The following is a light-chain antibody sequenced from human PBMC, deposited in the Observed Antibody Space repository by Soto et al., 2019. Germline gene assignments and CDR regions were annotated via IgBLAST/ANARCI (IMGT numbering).Light chain of an antibody. CDR1: QSLSGW. CDR3: QQYETFSGT. J-gene: IGKJ1*01. V-gene: IGKV1-5*01. Sequence: IQMTQCPSTRSSSVGDRVSITWGASQSLSGWLAWYQQTPGKAPKLLIYDASALPRGVPSRFSGSGSGTKGTLTIASLKHDDGATYYCQQYETFSGTFGPGTKVDIK. CDR2: DAS.